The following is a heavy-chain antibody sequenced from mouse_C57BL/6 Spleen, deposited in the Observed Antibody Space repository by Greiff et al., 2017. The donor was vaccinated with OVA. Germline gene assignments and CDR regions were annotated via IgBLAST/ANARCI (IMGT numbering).Heavy chain of an antibody. CDR1: GYTFTSYW. CDR2: IHPNSGRT. Sequence: QVQLQQPGAELVKPGASVKLSCKASGYTFTSYWMHWVKQRPGQGLEWIGMIHPNSGRTTYNEKFKSKATLTVDKSSSTAYMQLSSLTSEDSAVDYCARASTGAWFAYWGQGTLVTVSA. V-gene: IGHV1-64*01. CDR3: ARASTGAWFAY. J-gene: IGHJ3*01.